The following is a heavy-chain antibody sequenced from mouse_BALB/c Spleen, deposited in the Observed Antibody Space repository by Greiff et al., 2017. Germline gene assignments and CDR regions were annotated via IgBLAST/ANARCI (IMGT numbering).Heavy chain of an antibody. CDR2: ILPGSGST. CDR1: GYTFTDYN. Sequence: QVQLQQFGAELVKPGASVKISCKASGYTFTDYNMDWVKQSHGKSLEWIGDILPGSGSTNYNEKFKGKATFTADTSSNTAYMQLSSLTSEDSAVYYCARKGKYGNSRPYWYFDVWGAGTTVTVSS. J-gene: IGHJ1*01. V-gene: IGHV1-9*01. D-gene: IGHD2-10*02. CDR3: ARKGKYGNSRPYWYFDV.